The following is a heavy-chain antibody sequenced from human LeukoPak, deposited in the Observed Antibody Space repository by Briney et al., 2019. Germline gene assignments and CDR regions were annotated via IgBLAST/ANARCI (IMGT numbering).Heavy chain of an antibody. Sequence: PGGSLRLSCAASGFTFSSYSMNWVRQAPGKGLEWVSSISSSSSYIYYADSVKGRFTISRDNAKNSLYLQMNSLRAEDTAVYYCARDSYGSGSYYLLPSDYWGQGTLVTVSS. CDR1: GFTFSSYS. D-gene: IGHD3-10*01. CDR3: ARDSYGSGSYYLLPSDY. J-gene: IGHJ4*02. V-gene: IGHV3-21*01. CDR2: ISSSSSYI.